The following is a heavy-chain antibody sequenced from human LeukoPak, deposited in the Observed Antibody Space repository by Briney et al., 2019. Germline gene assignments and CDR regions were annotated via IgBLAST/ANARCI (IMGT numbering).Heavy chain of an antibody. D-gene: IGHD6-6*01. CDR2: IYYSGST. CDR1: GGSISSGDYY. J-gene: IGHJ4*02. V-gene: IGHV4-30-4*01. Sequence: SETLSLTCTVSGGSISSGDYYWSWIRQPPGKGLEWIGYIYYSGSTYYNPSLKSRVTISVDTSKNQFSLKLSSVTAADTAVYYCASKAIAARSFDYWGQGTLVTVSS. CDR3: ASKAIAARSFDY.